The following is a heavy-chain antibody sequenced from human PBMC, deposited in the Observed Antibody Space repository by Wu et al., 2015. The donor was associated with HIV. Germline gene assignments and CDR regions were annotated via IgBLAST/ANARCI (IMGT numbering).Heavy chain of an antibody. J-gene: IGHJ4*02. CDR3: ARDPKQAPFDY. CDR2: IIPIFGTA. V-gene: IGHV1-69*01. CDR1: GYTFIDFF. Sequence: QVQLVQSGAEVKKPGASVKVSCKASGYTFIDFFIHWVRQAPGQGLEWMGGIIPIFGTANYAQKFQGRVTITADESTSTAYMELSSLRSEDTAVYYCARDPKQAPFDYWGRGNPGHRLL.